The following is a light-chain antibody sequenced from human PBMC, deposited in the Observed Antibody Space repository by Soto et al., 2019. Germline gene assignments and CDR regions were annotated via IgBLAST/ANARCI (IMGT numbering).Light chain of an antibody. CDR3: QTWGSGIRVV. V-gene: IGLV4-69*01. Sequence: QLVLTQSPSASASLGASVKLTCTLTSGHSSYAIAWHQQQPEKGPRYLMKLNNDGSHSTGDGIPDRFSGSSSGAERYLTVSGLQAEDEADYYCQTWGSGIRVVFGAGTKLTVL. J-gene: IGLJ2*01. CDR2: LNNDGSH. CDR1: SGHSSYA.